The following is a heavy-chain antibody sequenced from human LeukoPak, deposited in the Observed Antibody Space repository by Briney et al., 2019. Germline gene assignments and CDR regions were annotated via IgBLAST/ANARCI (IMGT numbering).Heavy chain of an antibody. D-gene: IGHD3-10*01. CDR3: ARDIGLVRGIIMAH. J-gene: IGHJ4*02. CDR1: GCTFSSYA. CDR2: ISLATGAP. V-gene: IGHV1-18*01. Sequence: GASVKVSCKASGCTFSSYAISWVRQAPGQGLEWVAWISLATGAPSYAQKFQGRVTLTTDTSTSTAYMELRSLKSDDTAVYYCARDIGLVRGIIMAHWGQGTQVTVSS.